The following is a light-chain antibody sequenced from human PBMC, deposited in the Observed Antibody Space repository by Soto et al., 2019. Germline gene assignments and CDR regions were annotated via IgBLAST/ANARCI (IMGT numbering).Light chain of an antibody. Sequence: EIVLTQSPGTLSLSPGERATLSCRASQSVTNSYLAWYQQKPGQAPRLLISGASNRATGIPDRFSGSGSGTDFTLSISSLEPEDFAVYYCQQYGDSRETFGQGTKVEIK. CDR1: QSVTNSY. J-gene: IGKJ1*01. V-gene: IGKV3-20*01. CDR2: GAS. CDR3: QQYGDSRET.